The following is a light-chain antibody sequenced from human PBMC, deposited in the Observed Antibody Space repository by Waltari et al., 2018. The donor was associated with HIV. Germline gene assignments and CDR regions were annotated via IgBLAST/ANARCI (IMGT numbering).Light chain of an antibody. CDR3: SSYAGSNNYV. V-gene: IGLV2-8*01. CDR1: SSAVGGYNY. J-gene: IGLJ1*01. Sequence: QSALTQPPSASGSPGQSVTLSCTGTSSAVGGYNYVSWYQQHPGKAPKLMIYEVSKRPSWVPYRFSGSKSGNTASLTVSGLQAEDEADYYCSSYAGSNNYVFGTGTKVTVL. CDR2: EVS.